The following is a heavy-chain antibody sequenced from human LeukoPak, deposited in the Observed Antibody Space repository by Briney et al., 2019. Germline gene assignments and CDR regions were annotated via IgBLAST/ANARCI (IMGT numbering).Heavy chain of an antibody. J-gene: IGHJ3*02. CDR3: ARGRTIPGAFDI. V-gene: IGHV4-61*02. CDR2: IYTSGST. Sequence: PSETLSLTCTVSGGSISSGSYYWSWIRQPAGKGLEWIGRIYTSGSTTYNPSLKSRVTMSVDTSKNQFSLKLSSVTAADTAVYYCARGRTIPGAFDIWGQGTMVTVSS. D-gene: IGHD1-1*01. CDR1: GGSISSGSYY.